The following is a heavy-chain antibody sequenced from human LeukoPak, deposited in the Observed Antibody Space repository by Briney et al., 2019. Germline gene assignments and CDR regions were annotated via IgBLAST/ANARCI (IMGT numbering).Heavy chain of an antibody. V-gene: IGHV3-23*01. J-gene: IGHJ6*03. CDR2: VSGSAGRT. D-gene: IGHD2-8*02. CDR1: GFTFKTYW. CDR3: AKNRGHCVDGVCHNYYYMDV. Sequence: QSGGSLRLSCAASGFTFKTYWMHWVRQAPGKGLEWVSTVSGSAGRTDYADSVKGRFTISRDNLKNTLYLQMNGLRAEDTAVYYCAKNRGHCVDGVCHNYYYMDVWGRGTTVTVSS.